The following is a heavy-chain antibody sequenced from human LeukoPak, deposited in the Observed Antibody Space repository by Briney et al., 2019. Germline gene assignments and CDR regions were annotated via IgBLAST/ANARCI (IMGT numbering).Heavy chain of an antibody. D-gene: IGHD3-10*01. CDR3: AKSYGSGSNIDY. J-gene: IGHJ4*02. CDR1: GFTFSSYA. CDR2: ISSNGGST. V-gene: IGHV3-23*01. Sequence: GGSLRLSCAASGFTFSSYAMSWVRQAPGKGLEWVSGISSNGGSTYYADSVKGRFTISRDNSKNTLYVQMNSLRAEDTAVYYCAKSYGSGSNIDYWGRGTLVTVSS.